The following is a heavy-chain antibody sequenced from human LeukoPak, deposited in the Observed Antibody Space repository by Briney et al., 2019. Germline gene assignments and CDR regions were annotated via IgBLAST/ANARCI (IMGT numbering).Heavy chain of an antibody. J-gene: IGHJ6*02. CDR2: ISYDGSNK. CDR3: ARERVRAGDVYYGMDV. Sequence: GGSLRLSCAASGFTFSSYAMHWVRQAPGKGLEWVAVISYDGSNKYYADSVKGRFTISRDNSKNTLYLQMNSLRAEDTAVYYCARERVRAGDVYYGMDVWGQGTTVTVSS. V-gene: IGHV3-30*04. D-gene: IGHD3-16*01. CDR1: GFTFSSYA.